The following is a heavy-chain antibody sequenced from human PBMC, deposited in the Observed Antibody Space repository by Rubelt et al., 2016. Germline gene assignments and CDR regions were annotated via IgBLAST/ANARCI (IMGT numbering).Heavy chain of an antibody. Sequence: EVQLVQSGGDLVQPGGSLRLSCAASGFTFGSYWMSWVRQAPGKGLAWVTVISYDGSNKHYADSVKGRFTISRDTDKNSRYLQIKSLRADDTAVYFCAREGVGSTHYIDSWGQGTLVTVAS. CDR1: GFTFGSYW. V-gene: IGHV3-7*03. J-gene: IGHJ4*02. D-gene: IGHD1-26*01. CDR2: ISYDGSNK. CDR3: AREGVGSTHYIDS.